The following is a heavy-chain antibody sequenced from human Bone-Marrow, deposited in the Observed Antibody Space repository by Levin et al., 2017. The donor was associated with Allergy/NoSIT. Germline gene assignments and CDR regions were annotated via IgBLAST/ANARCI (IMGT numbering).Heavy chain of an antibody. V-gene: IGHV3-9*01. CDR3: AKDIGRVGGMDV. J-gene: IGHJ6*02. Sequence: LSLPCAASGLTFDDYAMHWVRQAPGKGLEWVSGISWNSGSIGYADSVKGRFTISRDNAKNSLYLQMNSLRAEDTALYYCAKDIGRVGGMDVWGQGTTVTVSS. D-gene: IGHD1-1*01. CDR2: ISWNSGSI. CDR1: GLTFDDYA.